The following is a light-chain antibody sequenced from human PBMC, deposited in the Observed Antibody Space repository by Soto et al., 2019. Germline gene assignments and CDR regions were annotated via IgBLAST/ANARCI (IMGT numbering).Light chain of an antibody. J-gene: IGKJ1*01. Sequence: DIQMTQSPSTLSASVGDRVTITCRASQSISSWLAWYQQKPGKAPKLLIYKASSFESGVPSRFSGSGSGTEFTLTISSLQPDGFATYYCQQYDSYSRTFGQGTKVEI. CDR2: KAS. CDR3: QQYDSYSRT. V-gene: IGKV1-5*03. CDR1: QSISSW.